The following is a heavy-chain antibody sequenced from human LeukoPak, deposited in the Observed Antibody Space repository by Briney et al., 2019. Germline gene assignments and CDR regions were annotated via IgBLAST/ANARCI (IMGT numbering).Heavy chain of an antibody. CDR1: GFTFSNYE. Sequence: GGSLRLSCAASGFTFSNYEMNWVRQAPGKGLEWVSYISSSGTTIYYADSVKGRFTISRDNAKNSLYLQMNSLRAEDTAVYYCARKEWELLLAYDYWGQGTLVTVSS. D-gene: IGHD1-26*01. V-gene: IGHV3-48*03. CDR3: ARKEWELLLAYDY. J-gene: IGHJ4*02. CDR2: ISSSGTTI.